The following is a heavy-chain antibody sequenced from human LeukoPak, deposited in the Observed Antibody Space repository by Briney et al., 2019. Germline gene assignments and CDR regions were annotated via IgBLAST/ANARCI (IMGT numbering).Heavy chain of an antibody. CDR1: GGSISDYY. CDR2: IYYSGRT. CDR3: ARDLWQWLVRYGMDV. J-gene: IGHJ6*02. Sequence: SETLSLTCTVSGGSISDYYWNWMRQPPGKGLEWIGYIYYSGRTNYNPSLKSRVSISVDTSKNQSSLKLSSVTAADTAVYYCARDLWQWLVRYGMDVWGQGTTVTVSS. V-gene: IGHV4-59*01. D-gene: IGHD6-19*01.